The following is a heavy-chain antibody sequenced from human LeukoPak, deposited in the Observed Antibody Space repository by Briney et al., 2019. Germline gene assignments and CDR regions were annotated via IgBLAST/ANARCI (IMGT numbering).Heavy chain of an antibody. CDR1: GFTFSSYS. J-gene: IGHJ4*02. D-gene: IGHD1-1*01. Sequence: PGGSLRLSCAASGFTFSSYSMNWVRQAPGKGLEWVSSINSSSSYIYYAGSVKGRFTISRDNAKNSLYLQMNSLRAEDTAVYYCARDHVGNRYVAGTGSFDYWGQGTLVTVSS. V-gene: IGHV3-21*01. CDR3: ARDHVGNRYVAGTGSFDY. CDR2: INSSSSYI.